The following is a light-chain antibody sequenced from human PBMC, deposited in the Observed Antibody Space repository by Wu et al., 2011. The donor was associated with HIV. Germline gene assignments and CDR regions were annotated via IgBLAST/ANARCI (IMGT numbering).Light chain of an antibody. CDR2: GTS. CDR3: QQYATSPHT. V-gene: IGKV3-20*01. Sequence: EIVLTQSPGTLSLSPGERATLSCRASQTVSNTYLAWYQQKPGQAPRLLIYGTSSRATGIPDRFSGSGSGTDFTLTISRLEPEDSAVYYCQQYATSPHTFGQGTKLEIK. J-gene: IGKJ2*01. CDR1: QTVSNTY.